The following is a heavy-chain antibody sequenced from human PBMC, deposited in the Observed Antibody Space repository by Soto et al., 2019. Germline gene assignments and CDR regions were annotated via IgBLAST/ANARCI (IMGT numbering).Heavy chain of an antibody. V-gene: IGHV3-23*01. CDR2: ISGSGGST. CDR1: GFTFSSYA. CDR3: AKSARIAVAGTGWFDP. D-gene: IGHD6-19*01. Sequence: GGSLRLSCASSGFTFSSYAMSWVRQAPGKGLEWVSAISGSGGSTYYADSVKGRFTISRDNSKNTLYLQMNSLRAEDTAVYYCAKSARIAVAGTGWFDPWGQGTLVTVSS. J-gene: IGHJ5*02.